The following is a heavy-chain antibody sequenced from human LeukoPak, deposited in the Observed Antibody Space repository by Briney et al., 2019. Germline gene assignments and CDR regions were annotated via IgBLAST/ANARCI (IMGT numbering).Heavy chain of an antibody. CDR3: AKVEGASKASVY. V-gene: IGHV3-23*01. Sequence: GGSLRLSCAASGFTFSDYYMTWVRQAPGRGLEWVSSISGSGGSTYYADSVKGRFTISRDNSKNTLYLQMYSLRAEDTAVYYCAKVEGASKASVYWGQGALVTVSS. CDR2: ISGSGGST. D-gene: IGHD1-1*01. CDR1: GFTFSDYY. J-gene: IGHJ4*02.